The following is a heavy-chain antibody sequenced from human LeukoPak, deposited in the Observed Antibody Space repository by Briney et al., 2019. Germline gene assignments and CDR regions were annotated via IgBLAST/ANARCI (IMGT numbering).Heavy chain of an antibody. CDR2: FDPEDGET. D-gene: IGHD6-19*01. Sequence: GASVKVSCKVSGYTLTELSMHWVRQAPGKGLEWMGGFDPEDGETICAQKFQGRVTMTEDTSTDTAYMELSSLRSEDTAVYYCATVAGTVSGNYYYYGMDVWGQGTTVTVSS. J-gene: IGHJ6*02. V-gene: IGHV1-24*01. CDR1: GYTLTELS. CDR3: ATVAGTVSGNYYYYGMDV.